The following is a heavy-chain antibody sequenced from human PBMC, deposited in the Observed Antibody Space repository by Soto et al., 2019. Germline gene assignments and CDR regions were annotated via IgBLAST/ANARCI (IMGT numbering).Heavy chain of an antibody. CDR3: ASGRYGDY. CDR2: ISAHNGNT. CDR1: GYTFTSYG. J-gene: IGHJ4*02. D-gene: IGHD1-26*01. Sequence: QVHLVQSGAEVKKPGASVKVSCKGSGYTFTSYGITWVRQAPGQGLEWMGWISAHNGNTDYAQRLQGRVTVTRDTSTSTAYMELSSLRSDDTAVYYCASGRYGDYWGQGALVTVSS. V-gene: IGHV1-18*01.